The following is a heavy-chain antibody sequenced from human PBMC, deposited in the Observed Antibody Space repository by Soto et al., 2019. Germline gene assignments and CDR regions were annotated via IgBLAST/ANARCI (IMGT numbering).Heavy chain of an antibody. CDR3: ARVSFTAMVIDY. CDR1: GFTFSSYG. Sequence: LRLSCAASGFTFSSYGMHWVRQAPGKGLEWVAVIWYDGSNKYYADSVKGRFTISRDNSKNTLYLQMTSPRAEDTAVYYCARVSFTAMVIDYWGQGTLVTVSS. CDR2: IWYDGSNK. D-gene: IGHD5-18*01. V-gene: IGHV3-33*01. J-gene: IGHJ4*02.